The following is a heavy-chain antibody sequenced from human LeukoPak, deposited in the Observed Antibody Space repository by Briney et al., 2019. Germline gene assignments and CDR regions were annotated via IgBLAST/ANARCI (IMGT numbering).Heavy chain of an antibody. CDR3: ARASFVYYDSSGYYFFDY. D-gene: IGHD3-22*01. CDR1: GFTFSSYS. J-gene: IGHJ4*02. CDR2: ISSSSSYI. V-gene: IGHV3-21*01. Sequence: PGGSLRLSCAASGFTFSSYSMNWVRQAPGKGLEWVSSISSSSSYIYYADSVKGRFTISRDNAKNSLYLQMNSLRAEDTAVYYCARASFVYYDSSGYYFFDYWGQGTLVTVSS.